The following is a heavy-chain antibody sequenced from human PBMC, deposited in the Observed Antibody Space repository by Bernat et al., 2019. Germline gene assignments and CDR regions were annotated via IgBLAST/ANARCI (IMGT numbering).Heavy chain of an antibody. Sequence: QVQLVQSGAEVKKPGASVKVSCKASGYTFTGYYMHWVRQAPGQGLEWMGWINPNSGGTNYAQKCQGWVTMTRETSISTAYMELSRLRSDDTAVYYCARGGGGGGYCSSTSCYEDQNWFDPWGQGTLVTVSS. V-gene: IGHV1-2*04. CDR3: ARGGGGGGYCSSTSCYEDQNWFDP. D-gene: IGHD2-2*01. CDR1: GYTFTGYY. J-gene: IGHJ5*02. CDR2: INPNSGGT.